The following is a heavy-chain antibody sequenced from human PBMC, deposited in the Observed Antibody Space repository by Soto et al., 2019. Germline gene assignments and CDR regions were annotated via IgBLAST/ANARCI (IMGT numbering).Heavy chain of an antibody. CDR2: ISRFITDI. D-gene: IGHD3-10*01. CDR3: ARVGAWFGEFDYFDY. V-gene: IGHV3-21*01. J-gene: IGHJ4*02. CDR1: GFPFTSYT. Sequence: PWGSLRLSCAASGFPFTSYTMNWVRQAPGKGLEWVSSISRFITDIYYADSVRGRFTISRDNARNSVFLQVDSLRAEDTAVYYCARVGAWFGEFDYFDYWGQGTTVTVSP.